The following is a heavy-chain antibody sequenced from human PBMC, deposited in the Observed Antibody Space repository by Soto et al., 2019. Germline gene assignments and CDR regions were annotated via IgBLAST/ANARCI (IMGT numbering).Heavy chain of an antibody. J-gene: IGHJ6*02. V-gene: IGHV3-30-3*01. CDR3: ATLSPGIEQWLVRWTGLGMDV. CDR2: ISYDGSNK. D-gene: IGHD6-19*01. CDR1: GFTFSSYA. Sequence: QVQLVESGGGVVQPGRSLRLSCAASGFTFSSYAMHWVRQAPGKGLEWVAVISYDGSNKYYADSVKGRFTISRDNSKNTLYLQMTSLRAEDTAVYYCATLSPGIEQWLVRWTGLGMDVWGQGTTVTVSS.